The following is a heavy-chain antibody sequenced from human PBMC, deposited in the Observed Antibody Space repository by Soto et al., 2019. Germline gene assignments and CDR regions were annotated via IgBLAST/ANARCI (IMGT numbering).Heavy chain of an antibody. V-gene: IGHV3-48*01. D-gene: IGHD3-22*01. CDR1: GFIFSSYS. Sequence: SLRLSCAASGFIFSSYSMSWVRQAPGKGLEWVSYISSSSSTMYYADSVKGRFTISRDNAKNSLFLQMNSLRAEDTAVYYCARARRPHEYYYDSSGPSHPDWYFDLRGRRTPVTVSS. J-gene: IGHJ2*01. CDR2: ISSSSSTM. CDR3: ARARRPHEYYYDSSGPSHPDWYFDL.